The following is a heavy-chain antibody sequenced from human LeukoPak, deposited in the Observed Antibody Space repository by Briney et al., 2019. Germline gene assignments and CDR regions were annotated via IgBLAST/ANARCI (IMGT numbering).Heavy chain of an antibody. J-gene: IGHJ6*03. CDR3: AKDGAARPHYYYYMDV. D-gene: IGHD6-6*01. CDR1: GFHFSCYR. CDR2: IRYDGSNK. Sequence: RPGGSLRLSCGASGFHFSCYRMHWVRQARGKGLEWVEFIRYDGSNKYYADSVKRRFTISRDNTKNTLYLQMNRLRAEDTAEYYCAKDGAARPHYYYYMDVWGKGTTVTVSS. V-gene: IGHV3-30*02.